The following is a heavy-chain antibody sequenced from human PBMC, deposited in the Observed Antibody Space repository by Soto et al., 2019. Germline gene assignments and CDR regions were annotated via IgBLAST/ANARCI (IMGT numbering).Heavy chain of an antibody. CDR3: ARPPPIGSGWYEEYYYGMDV. D-gene: IGHD6-19*01. CDR1: GGSISSSSYY. CDR2: IYYSGST. Sequence: SETLSLTCTVSGGSISSSSYYWGWIRQPPGKGLEWIGSIYYSGSTYYNPSLKSRVTISVDTSKNQFSLKLSSVTAADTAVYYCARPPPIGSGWYEEYYYGMDVWGQGTTVTVSS. V-gene: IGHV4-39*01. J-gene: IGHJ6*02.